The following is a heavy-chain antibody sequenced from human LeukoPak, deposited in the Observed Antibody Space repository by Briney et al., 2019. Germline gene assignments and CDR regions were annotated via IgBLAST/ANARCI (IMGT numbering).Heavy chain of an antibody. CDR1: GFTFDDYA. CDR3: AKDIAAAGRHYYYYYGMDV. Sequence: GGSLRLSCAASGFTFDDYAMHWVRQAPGKGLEWVSLISGDGGSTYYVDSVKGRFTISRDNSKNSLYLQMNSLRTEDTALYYCAKDIAAAGRHYYYYYGMDVWGQGTTVTVSS. J-gene: IGHJ6*02. CDR2: ISGDGGST. V-gene: IGHV3-43*02. D-gene: IGHD6-13*01.